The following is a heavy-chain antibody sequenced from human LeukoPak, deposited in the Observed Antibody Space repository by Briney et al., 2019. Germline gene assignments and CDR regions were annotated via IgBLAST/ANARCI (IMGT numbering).Heavy chain of an antibody. CDR1: GYTFTGYY. J-gene: IGHJ5*02. CDR3: ARRRGSSSSRNWFDP. CDR2: INPNGGGT. V-gene: IGHV1-2*02. Sequence: GASVKVSCKASGYTFTGYYMHWVRQAPGQGLEWMGWINPNGGGTNYAQKFQGRVTMTRDTSISTAYMELSRLRSDDTAVYYCARRRGSSSSRNWFDPWGQGTLVTVSS. D-gene: IGHD6-13*01.